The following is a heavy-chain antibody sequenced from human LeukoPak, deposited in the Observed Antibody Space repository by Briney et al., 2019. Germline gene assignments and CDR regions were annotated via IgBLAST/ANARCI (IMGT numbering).Heavy chain of an antibody. CDR1: GFTFSSYS. CDR2: ISSSSSYI. D-gene: IGHD6-19*01. CDR3: ARVLEQWLVHRYYYMDV. J-gene: IGHJ6*03. Sequence: GGSLRLSCAASGFTFSSYSMNWVRQAPGKGLEWVSSISSSSSYIYYADSVKGRFTISRDNAKNSLYLQMNSLRAEDTAVYYCARVLEQWLVHRYYYMDVWGKGTTVTVSS. V-gene: IGHV3-21*01.